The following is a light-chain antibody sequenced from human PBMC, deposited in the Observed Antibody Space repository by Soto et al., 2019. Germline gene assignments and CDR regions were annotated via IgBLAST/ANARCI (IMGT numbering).Light chain of an antibody. V-gene: IGLV2-8*01. J-gene: IGLJ1*01. CDR2: EVA. Sequence: VLTQSPSASGSPGQSVTISCGGTSSDVGAYNYVSWYQQHPGKAPKLMIYEVAKRPSGVPDRFSGSKSGTTASLTVSGLQPEDEADYYCISYAGSTNFFVFGTGTKVTVL. CDR3: ISYAGSTNFFV. CDR1: SSDVGAYNY.